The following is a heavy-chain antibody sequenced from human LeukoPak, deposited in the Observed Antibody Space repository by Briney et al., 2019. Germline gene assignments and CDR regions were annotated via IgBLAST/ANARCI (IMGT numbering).Heavy chain of an antibody. CDR1: GYIISSDG. J-gene: IGHJ5*02. Sequence: ASVKVSCKASGYIISSDGMNWVRQAPGQGLEWMGWINTNTGNPTYAQGFTGRFVFSLDTSVSTAYLQISSLKAEDTAVYYCARDYSSSWGGFDPWGQGTLVTVSS. D-gene: IGHD6-13*01. CDR2: INTNTGNP. CDR3: ARDYSSSWGGFDP. V-gene: IGHV7-4-1*02.